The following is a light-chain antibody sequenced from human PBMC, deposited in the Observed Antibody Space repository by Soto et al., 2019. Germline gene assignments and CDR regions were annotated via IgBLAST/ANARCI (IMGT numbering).Light chain of an antibody. J-gene: IGKJ1*01. CDR2: GAS. Sequence: EIVMTQSPATLSVSPGERATLSCRASRSVSSNLAWYQQKPGQAPRLLIHGASTRAPGFPARFSGSGSGADFTLTISSLQSEDFAVYYCQQYDNWPWTFGQGTKVDIK. V-gene: IGKV3-15*01. CDR1: RSVSSN. CDR3: QQYDNWPWT.